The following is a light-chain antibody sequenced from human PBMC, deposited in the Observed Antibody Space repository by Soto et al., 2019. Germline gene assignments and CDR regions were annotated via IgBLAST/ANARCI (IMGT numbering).Light chain of an antibody. CDR3: QTWATGIRV. Sequence: QLVLTQSPSASASLGASVKITCTLRSGHSSYPIAWHQQQPDKGPRYLMKLNSDGSHSKGDGIPDRFSGSSSGAERYLSISSLQSEDEADYYCQTWATGIRVFGGGTKLTVL. J-gene: IGLJ2*01. CDR2: LNSDGSH. V-gene: IGLV4-69*01. CDR1: SGHSSYP.